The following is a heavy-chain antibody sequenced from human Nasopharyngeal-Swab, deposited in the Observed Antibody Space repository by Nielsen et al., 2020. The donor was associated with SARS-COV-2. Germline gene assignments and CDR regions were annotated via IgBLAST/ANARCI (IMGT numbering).Heavy chain of an antibody. D-gene: IGHD4-17*01. J-gene: IGHJ4*02. V-gene: IGHV3-23*01. CDR2: ISGSGSVA. Sequence: GGSLRLSCAASGFTFDTFGMTWVRQAPGKGLEGVSRISGSGSVAYYADSVKGRFTISRDNSKNAVYLQMNSLRAEDSAVYYCAKGGVSVYGDSYYFDFWGQGTLVTVSS. CDR3: AKGGVSVYGDSYYFDF. CDR1: GFTFDTFG.